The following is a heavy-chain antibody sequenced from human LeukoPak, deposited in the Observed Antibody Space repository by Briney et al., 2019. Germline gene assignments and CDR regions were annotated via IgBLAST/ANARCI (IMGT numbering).Heavy chain of an antibody. CDR1: GYTFSEFF. Sequence: ASVKVSCKTSGYTFSEFFMHWVRQAPGQGLEWMGRINPKSGGTNFAQKFQGRVTVTRDTTNSVVYMELTSLTSDDTAVYSCARGRTTTDHWGQGTLVTVS. D-gene: IGHD1-1*01. V-gene: IGHV1-2*06. CDR2: INPKSGGT. CDR3: ARGRTTTDH. J-gene: IGHJ4*02.